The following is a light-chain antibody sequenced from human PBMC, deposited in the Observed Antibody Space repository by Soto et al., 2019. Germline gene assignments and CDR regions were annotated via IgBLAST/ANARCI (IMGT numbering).Light chain of an antibody. CDR1: QSISSW. V-gene: IGKV1-5*03. CDR3: QQYVKYPVT. Sequence: IQMTQSPSSLSASVGDTVNITCRTSQSISSWLAWYQQKPGKAPKLLIYKASSLESGVPSRFSGSGSGTEFTLTISSLQPDDFATYVCQQYVKYPVTFGQGTKVDIK. J-gene: IGKJ1*01. CDR2: KAS.